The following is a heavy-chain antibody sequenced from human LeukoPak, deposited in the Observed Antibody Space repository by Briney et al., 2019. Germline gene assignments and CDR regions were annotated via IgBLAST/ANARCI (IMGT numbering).Heavy chain of an antibody. D-gene: IGHD2-2*01. CDR3: ARVYCSSTSCYQDWFDP. Sequence: ASVKVSCKASGYTFTSCDINWVRQATGQGLEWMGWMNPNSGNTGYAQKFQGRVTMTRNTSISTAYMELSSLRSEDTAVYYCARVYCSSTSCYQDWFDPWGQGTLVTVSS. J-gene: IGHJ5*02. CDR1: GYTFTSCD. V-gene: IGHV1-8*01. CDR2: MNPNSGNT.